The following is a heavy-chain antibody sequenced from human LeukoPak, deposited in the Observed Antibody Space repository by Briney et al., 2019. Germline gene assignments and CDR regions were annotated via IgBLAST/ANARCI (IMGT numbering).Heavy chain of an antibody. V-gene: IGHV4-4*02. J-gene: IGHJ2*01. Sequence: SGTLSLTCAVSGGSISISNSNWWSWVRQPPGKGLEWIGEISHSGSTNYNPSLKSRVTISVDKSKNQFSLKLSSVTAADTAVYYCARDLHGGNSFTSDWYFDLWGRGTVVTVSS. CDR2: ISHSGST. CDR3: ARDLHGGNSFTSDWYFDL. CDR1: GGSISISNSNW. D-gene: IGHD4-23*01.